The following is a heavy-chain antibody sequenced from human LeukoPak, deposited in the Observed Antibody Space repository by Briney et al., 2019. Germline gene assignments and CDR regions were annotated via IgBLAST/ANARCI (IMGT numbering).Heavy chain of an antibody. V-gene: IGHV5-51*01. CDR1: GYSFNTYW. D-gene: IGHD7-27*01. CDR2: IYPGDSDT. Sequence: GESLKISCKGSGYSFNTYWIAWVRQLPGKGLEWMGIIYPGDSDTTYSPSFQGQVTISADKSISTAFLQWSSLKASDTAMYYCARANWATSAFDYWGQGTLVTVSS. CDR3: ARANWATSAFDY. J-gene: IGHJ4*02.